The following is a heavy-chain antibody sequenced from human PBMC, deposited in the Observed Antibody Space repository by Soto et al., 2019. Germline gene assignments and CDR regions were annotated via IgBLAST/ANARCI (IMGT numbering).Heavy chain of an antibody. D-gene: IGHD3-16*01. CDR2: INPASGDT. CDR3: ASILDSYGPSPSTFTWFDP. V-gene: IGHV1-2*02. J-gene: IGHJ5*02. CDR1: GYTFTDKY. Sequence: ASVKVSCKASGYTFTDKYIHWVRQAPGQGLEWMGLINPASGDTSYGQKFQGRVTMTRDTSISTAYMELYSLGSDDTAVYFCASILDSYGPSPSTFTWFDPWGQGTLVTVSS.